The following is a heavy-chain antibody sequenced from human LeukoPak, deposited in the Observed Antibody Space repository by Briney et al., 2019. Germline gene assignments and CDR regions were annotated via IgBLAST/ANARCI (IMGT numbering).Heavy chain of an antibody. J-gene: IGHJ4*02. CDR1: GGSFSGYY. V-gene: IGHV4-34*01. CDR2: INHSGST. Sequence: SETLSLTCAVYGGSFSGYYWSWIRQPPGKGLEWIGEINHSGSTNYNPSLKSRVTISVDTSKNQFSLKLSSVTAADTAVYYCARRYCSGGSCHYFDYWGQGTLVTVSS. D-gene: IGHD2-15*01. CDR3: ARRYCSGGSCHYFDY.